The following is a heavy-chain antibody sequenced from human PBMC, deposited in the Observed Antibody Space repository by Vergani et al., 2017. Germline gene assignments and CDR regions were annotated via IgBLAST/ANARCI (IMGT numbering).Heavy chain of an antibody. D-gene: IGHD3-10*01. J-gene: IGHJ4*02. Sequence: QVQLQQWGAGLLKPSETLSLTCAVYGGSFSGYYWSWIRQPPGKGLEWIGEINHSGSTNYNPSLKSRVTISVDTSKNQFSLKLSSVHAADTVVYYCARETRPRGFDYWGQGTLVTVSS. CDR3: ARETRPRGFDY. CDR1: GGSFSGYY. CDR2: INHSGST. V-gene: IGHV4-34*01.